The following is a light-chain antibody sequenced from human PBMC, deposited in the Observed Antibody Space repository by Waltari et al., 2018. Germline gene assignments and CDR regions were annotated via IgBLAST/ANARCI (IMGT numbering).Light chain of an antibody. CDR1: QGIRSW. V-gene: IGKV1D-12*01. J-gene: IGKJ4*01. Sequence: SSVSASVGDRVTITCRASQGIRSWLAWFQQKPGKAPNLLIYAASSLQSGVPSRFSGSGSGTDFTLTSSLQPEDFATYYCQQAASFQLTFGGGTKVEIK. CDR2: AAS. CDR3: QQAASFQLT.